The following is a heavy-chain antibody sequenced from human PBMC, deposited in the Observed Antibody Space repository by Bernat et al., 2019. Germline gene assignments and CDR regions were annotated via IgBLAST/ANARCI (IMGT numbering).Heavy chain of an antibody. V-gene: IGHV3-30-3*01. CDR2: ISYDGSNK. D-gene: IGHD3-3*01. CDR3: ARGPYYDFWSGYYSVY. J-gene: IGHJ4*02. Sequence: QVQLVESGGGVVQPGRSLRLSCAASGFTFSSYAMHWVRQAPGKGLGWVAVISYDGSNKYYDDSVKGRFTISRDNSKNTLYLQMNSLRAEDTAVYYCARGPYYDFWSGYYSVYWGQGTLVTVSS. CDR1: GFTFSSYA.